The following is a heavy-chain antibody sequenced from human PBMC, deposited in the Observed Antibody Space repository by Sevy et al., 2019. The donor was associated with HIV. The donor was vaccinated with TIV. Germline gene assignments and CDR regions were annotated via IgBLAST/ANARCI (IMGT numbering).Heavy chain of an antibody. CDR2: INPNSGGT. D-gene: IGHD2-2*01. J-gene: IGHJ6*02. Sequence: ASVKVSCKASGYTFTGYYMHWVRQAPGQGLEWMGRINPNSGGTNYAQKFQGWVTMTRDTSISTAYMELSRLRSDDTAVYYCARSLIVVVPAAMGWDYYYGMDVWGQGTTVTVSS. CDR3: ARSLIVVVPAAMGWDYYYGMDV. V-gene: IGHV1-2*04. CDR1: GYTFTGYY.